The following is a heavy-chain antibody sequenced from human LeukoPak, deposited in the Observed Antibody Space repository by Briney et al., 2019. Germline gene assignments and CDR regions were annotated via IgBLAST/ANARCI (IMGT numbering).Heavy chain of an antibody. Sequence: SETLSLTCTVSGGSISSSSYYWGWIRQPPGTGLEWIGSIYYSGSTYYNPSLKSRVTISVDTSKNQFSLKLSSVTAADTAVYYCARLPYYDSSGYYTHNGLFDYWGQGTLVTVSS. D-gene: IGHD3-22*01. J-gene: IGHJ4*02. CDR3: ARLPYYDSSGYYTHNGLFDY. CDR2: IYYSGST. V-gene: IGHV4-39*01. CDR1: GGSISSSSYY.